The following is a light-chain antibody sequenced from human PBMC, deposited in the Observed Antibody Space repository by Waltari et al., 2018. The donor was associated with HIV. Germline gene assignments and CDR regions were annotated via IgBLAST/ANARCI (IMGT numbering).Light chain of an antibody. Sequence: NFMLTQPHSVSESPGKTVTISCTRPSGPIANNYVQWYQQRPGSAPTNFIYEDNQRPSGVPDRFSGSIDRSSNSASLTISGLKTEDEADYYCQSYDSTTWVFGGGTKLTVL. CDR2: EDN. CDR1: SGPIANNY. J-gene: IGLJ3*02. CDR3: QSYDSTTWV. V-gene: IGLV6-57*03.